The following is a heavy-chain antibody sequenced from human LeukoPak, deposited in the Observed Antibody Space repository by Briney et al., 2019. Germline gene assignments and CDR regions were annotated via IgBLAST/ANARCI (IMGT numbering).Heavy chain of an antibody. D-gene: IGHD3-3*01. J-gene: IGHJ4*02. V-gene: IGHV1-8*03. CDR2: MNPNSGNT. Sequence: GASVKVSCKASGYTFTSYDINWVRQATGQGLEWMGWMNPNSGNTGYAQKFQGRVTITRNTSISTAYMGLSSLRSEDTAVYYCARARKYYDFWSGYYVAYDYWGQGTLVTVSS. CDR3: ARARKYYDFWSGYYVAYDY. CDR1: GYTFTSYD.